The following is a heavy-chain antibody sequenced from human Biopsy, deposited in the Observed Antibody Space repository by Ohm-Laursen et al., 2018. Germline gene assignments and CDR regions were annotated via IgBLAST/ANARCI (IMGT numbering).Heavy chain of an antibody. V-gene: IGHV4-59*12. Sequence: PSDTLSLTCTVSGGSISSYYWSWIRQPPGKGLEWIGYIYYTGSTNYNPSLKSRVTISVDTSKNQFSLRLSSVTAADTAVYYCARAAFGPFDSWGQGALVTVSS. CDR3: ARAAFGPFDS. CDR1: GGSISSYY. J-gene: IGHJ4*02. D-gene: IGHD3-16*01. CDR2: IYYTGST.